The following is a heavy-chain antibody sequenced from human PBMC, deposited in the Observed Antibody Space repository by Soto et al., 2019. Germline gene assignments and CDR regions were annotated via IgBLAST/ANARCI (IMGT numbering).Heavy chain of an antibody. J-gene: IGHJ4*02. V-gene: IGHV4-31*03. Sequence: SETLSLTCTVSGGSISSGGYYWSWIRQHPGKGLEWIGYIYYSGSTYYNQSLKSRVTISVDTSKNQFSLKLSSVTAADTAVYYCARDGAAAGTLYYWGQGTLVTVSS. CDR2: IYYSGST. CDR1: GGSISSGGYY. D-gene: IGHD6-13*01. CDR3: ARDGAAAGTLYY.